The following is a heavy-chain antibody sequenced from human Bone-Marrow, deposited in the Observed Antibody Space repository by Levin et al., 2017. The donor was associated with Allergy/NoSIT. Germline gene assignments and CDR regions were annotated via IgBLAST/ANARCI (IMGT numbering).Heavy chain of an antibody. CDR3: AKDRRSSSSTSCRYYYYGMDV. J-gene: IGHJ6*02. Sequence: GGSLRLSCAASGFTFSSYGMHWVRQAPGKGLEWVAVISYDGSNKYYADSVKGRFTISRDNSKNTLYLQMNSLRAEDTAVYYCAKDRRSSSSTSCRYYYYGMDVWGQGTTVTVSS. D-gene: IGHD2-2*01. CDR1: GFTFSSYG. V-gene: IGHV3-30*18. CDR2: ISYDGSNK.